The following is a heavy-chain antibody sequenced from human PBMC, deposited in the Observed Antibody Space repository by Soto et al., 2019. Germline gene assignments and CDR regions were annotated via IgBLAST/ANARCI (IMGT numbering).Heavy chain of an antibody. V-gene: IGHV4-4*07. CDR1: GGSISSYY. D-gene: IGHD6-13*01. Sequence: QVQLQESGPGLVKPSETLSLTCTVSGGSISSYYWSWIRQPAGKGLEWIGRIYTSGSTNYNPSLKSRVTMSVDTSKNQFPPKLSSVTAADTAVYYCARDKAHSSSGYKPTTYNWFDPWGQGTLVTVSS. CDR2: IYTSGST. CDR3: ARDKAHSSSGYKPTTYNWFDP. J-gene: IGHJ5*02.